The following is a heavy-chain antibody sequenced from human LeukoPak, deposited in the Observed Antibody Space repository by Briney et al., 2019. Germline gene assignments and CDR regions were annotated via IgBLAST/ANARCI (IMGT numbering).Heavy chain of an antibody. CDR1: GFTFSSYA. J-gene: IGHJ4*02. D-gene: IGHD3/OR15-3a*01. Sequence: GGSLRLSCAASGFTFSSYAMSWVRQAPGKWLEWVSSISDSGDSTYYADSVQGRFTISRDNSKNTVFLQMNSLRAEDTAIYYCANGLNVPDYWGQGTLVTVSS. CDR3: ANGLNVPDY. V-gene: IGHV3-23*01. CDR2: ISDSGDST.